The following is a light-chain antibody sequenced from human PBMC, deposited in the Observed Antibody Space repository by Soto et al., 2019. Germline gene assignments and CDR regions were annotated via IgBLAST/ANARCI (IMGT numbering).Light chain of an antibody. CDR3: LQDSSHSWP. J-gene: IGKJ1*01. CDR1: RGIRDW. Sequence: DIQVTQSPSSLSPSVGDGCTIACRASRGIRDWMAWYQQKPGKAPELLIFDASNLKSGVSSRFSGSGSGTEFTLTISRLQPDDFANYYCLQDSSHSWPFGQGTKVDIK. V-gene: IGKV1-5*01. CDR2: DAS.